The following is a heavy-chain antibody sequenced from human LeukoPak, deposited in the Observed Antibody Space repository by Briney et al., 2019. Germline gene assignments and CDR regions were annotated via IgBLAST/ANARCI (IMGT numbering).Heavy chain of an antibody. CDR2: INQDGSVK. CDR1: GYTFRRHW. V-gene: IGHV3-7*04. CDR3: AREAIAAGGTSWYFHY. J-gene: IGHJ4*02. Sequence: PGGSLSLSCTASGYTFRRHWMSWVRRAPGKGLEWVANINQDGSVKYYVDSVKGRFTISRDNAKNSLYLQMNSLRPEDMAVYYCAREAIAAGGTSWYFHYWGQGTLVTVSS. D-gene: IGHD6-13*01.